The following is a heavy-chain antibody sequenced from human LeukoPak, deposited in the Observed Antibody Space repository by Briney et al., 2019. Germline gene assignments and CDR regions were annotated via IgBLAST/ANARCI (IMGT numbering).Heavy chain of an antibody. CDR2: INPNSGGT. J-gene: IGHJ4*02. CDR1: GYTFTGYY. CDR3: ARGGYSGYDFHY. Sequence: ASVKVSCKASGYTFTGYYMHWVRQAPGQGREWMGWINPNSGGTNYAQKFQGRVTMTRDTSISTAYMELSSLRSEDTAVYYCARGGYSGYDFHYWGQGTLVTVSS. V-gene: IGHV1-2*02. D-gene: IGHD5-12*01.